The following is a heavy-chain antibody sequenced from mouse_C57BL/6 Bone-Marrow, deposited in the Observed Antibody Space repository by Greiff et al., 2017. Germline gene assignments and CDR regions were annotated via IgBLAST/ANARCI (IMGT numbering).Heavy chain of an antibody. D-gene: IGHD1-1*01. Sequence: QVQLQQPGAELVKPGASVKMSCKASGYTFPSYWITWVKQRPGQGLEWIGDIYPGSGSTNYNEKFKSKATLTVDTSSSTAYMQLSSLTSEDSAVYYCARTPPITTVVARYWYFDVWGTGTTVTVSS. CDR3: ARTPPITTVVARYWYFDV. V-gene: IGHV1-55*01. CDR1: GYTFPSYW. CDR2: IYPGSGST. J-gene: IGHJ1*03.